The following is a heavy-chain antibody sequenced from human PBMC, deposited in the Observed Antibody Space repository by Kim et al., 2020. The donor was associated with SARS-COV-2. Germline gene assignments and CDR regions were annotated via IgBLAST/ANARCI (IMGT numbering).Heavy chain of an antibody. V-gene: IGHV4-59*01. J-gene: IGHJ4*02. CDR3: ARAGAYGSGSYYIFYIFDY. D-gene: IGHD3-10*01. Sequence: RVTISVDTSKNQFSLKLSSVTAADTAVYYCARAGAYGSGSYYIFYIFDYWGQGTLVTVSS.